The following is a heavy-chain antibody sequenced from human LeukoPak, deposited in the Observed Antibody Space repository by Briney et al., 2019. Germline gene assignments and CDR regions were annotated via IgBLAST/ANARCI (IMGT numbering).Heavy chain of an antibody. J-gene: IGHJ4*02. CDR1: GFTLSRYA. Sequence: GRSLRLSCAASGFTLSRYAMTWVRQSPGKWLESDPAMSGSGGNTCSGDCVKCRCTISRGNSKKTRFMHMNSLRVEDTAVYYCARGMSASSGYLELEYWGQGTLVTVS. D-gene: IGHD3-22*01. CDR2: MSGSGGNT. CDR3: ARGMSASSGYLELEY. V-gene: IGHV3-23*01.